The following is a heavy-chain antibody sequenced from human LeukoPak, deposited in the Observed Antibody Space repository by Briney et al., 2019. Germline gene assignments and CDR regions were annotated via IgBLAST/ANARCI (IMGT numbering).Heavy chain of an antibody. Sequence: GGSLRLSCAASGFTFSSYSMNWVRQAPGKGLEWVSSISSSSSYIYYADSVKGRFTISRDSAKNSLYLQMNSLRAEDTAVYYCARDFGYCSSTSCYDYYGMDVWGQGTTVTVSS. D-gene: IGHD2-2*01. CDR2: ISSSSSYI. CDR1: GFTFSSYS. V-gene: IGHV3-21*01. CDR3: ARDFGYCSSTSCYDYYGMDV. J-gene: IGHJ6*02.